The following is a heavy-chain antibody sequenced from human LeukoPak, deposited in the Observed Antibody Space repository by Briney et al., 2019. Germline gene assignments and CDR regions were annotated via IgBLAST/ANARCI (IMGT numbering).Heavy chain of an antibody. J-gene: IGHJ4*02. CDR3: ARGAVAGRRVDY. CDR2: ISYDGSNK. V-gene: IGHV3-30*04. D-gene: IGHD6-19*01. CDR1: GLTFSSYA. Sequence: GGSLRLSCAASGLTFSSYAMHWVRQAPGKGLEWVAVISYDGSNKYYADSVKGRCTISRDNSKNTLYLQMNSLRAEDTAVYYCARGAVAGRRVDYWGQGTLVTVSS.